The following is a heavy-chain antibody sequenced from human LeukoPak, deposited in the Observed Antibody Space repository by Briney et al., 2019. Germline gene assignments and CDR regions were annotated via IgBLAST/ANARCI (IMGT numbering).Heavy chain of an antibody. Sequence: SETLSLTCTVSGGSINSSSYYWGWIRQPPGKGLEWIGSIFYSGNTYDNACLKSPVTISVDTSKNQFSLKLNSVTAADTAVYYCARGGGSGWYYNWFDPWGQGTLVTVSS. D-gene: IGHD6-19*01. CDR3: ARGGGSGWYYNWFDP. CDR2: IFYSGNT. V-gene: IGHV4-39*01. CDR1: GGSINSSSYY. J-gene: IGHJ5*02.